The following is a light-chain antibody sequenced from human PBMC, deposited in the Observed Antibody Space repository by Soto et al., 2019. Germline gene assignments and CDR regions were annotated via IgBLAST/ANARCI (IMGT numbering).Light chain of an antibody. V-gene: IGKV3-15*01. CDR1: QSISSN. J-gene: IGKJ5*01. CDR3: QQRSNWPPELT. CDR2: RAS. Sequence: EIVTTQRPATLSVTSRERANLYCRASQSISSNLSWYQQKLGQAPRLLIYRASTRATGIPARFSGSGSGTDFSLTISSLEPEDFAVYYCQQRSNWPPELTFGGGTRLEIK.